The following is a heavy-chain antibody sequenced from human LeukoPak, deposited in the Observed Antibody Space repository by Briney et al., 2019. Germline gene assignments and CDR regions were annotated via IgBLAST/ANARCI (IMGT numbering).Heavy chain of an antibody. Sequence: PSETLSLTCTVSGGSISSYYWSWFRQPAGKGLEWIGRIYTSGSTNYNPSLKSRVTMSVDTSKNQFSLKLSSVTAADTAVYYCARDGARGSYYPRGSPCYYYGMDVWGQGTTVTVSS. CDR2: IYTSGST. CDR1: GGSISSYY. V-gene: IGHV4-4*07. J-gene: IGHJ6*02. D-gene: IGHD1-26*01. CDR3: ARDGARGSYYPRGSPCYYYGMDV.